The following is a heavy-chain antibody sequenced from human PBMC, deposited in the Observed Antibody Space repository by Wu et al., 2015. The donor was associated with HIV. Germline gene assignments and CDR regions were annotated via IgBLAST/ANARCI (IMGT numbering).Heavy chain of an antibody. Sequence: QVQLVQSGDEVRKPGASVRVSCKTSGYNFATYSIHWVRQTPGKGFEWLGRISVSEVKPNYARRLQDRVTFTTDTSTATAYMELRSLRSEDSAVYYCAINTDSVATSLYSLGVWGQGTTVTVSS. CDR1: GYNFATYS. J-gene: IGHJ6*02. CDR2: ISVSEVKP. CDR3: AINTDSVATSLYSLGV. V-gene: IGHV1-18*01. D-gene: IGHD5-12*01.